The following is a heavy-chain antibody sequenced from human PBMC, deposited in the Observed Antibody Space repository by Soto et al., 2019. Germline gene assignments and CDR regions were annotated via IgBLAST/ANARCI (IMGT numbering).Heavy chain of an antibody. CDR3: ASWGVTHYYGMDV. J-gene: IGHJ6*02. Sequence: QVQLVESGGGVVQPGRSLRLSCAASGFTFSSYAMHWVRQAPGKGLEWVAVISYDGSNKYYADSVKGRFTISRDNSKNTLYLQMNSLRAEGTAVYYCASWGVTHYYGMDVWGQGTTVTVSS. D-gene: IGHD3-16*01. V-gene: IGHV3-30-3*01. CDR2: ISYDGSNK. CDR1: GFTFSSYA.